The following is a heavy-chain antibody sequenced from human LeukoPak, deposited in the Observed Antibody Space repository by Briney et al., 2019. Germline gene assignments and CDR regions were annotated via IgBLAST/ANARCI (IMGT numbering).Heavy chain of an antibody. Sequence: GGSLRLSCAASGFTFDDYGMSRVRQAPGKGLEWVSGINWNGGSTGYADSVKGRFTISRDNAKNSLYLQMNSLRAEDTALYYCARGTYDSSGYHFDYWGQGTLVTVSS. J-gene: IGHJ4*02. D-gene: IGHD3-22*01. CDR3: ARGTYDSSGYHFDY. CDR1: GFTFDDYG. CDR2: INWNGGST. V-gene: IGHV3-20*04.